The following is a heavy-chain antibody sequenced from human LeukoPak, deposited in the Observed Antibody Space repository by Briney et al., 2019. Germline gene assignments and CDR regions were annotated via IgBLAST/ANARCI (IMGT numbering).Heavy chain of an antibody. Sequence: SETLSLTCTVSGGSISSGGYYWSWIRQHPGKGLEWIGYIYYSGSTYYNPSLKSRVTISVDTSKNQFSLKLSSVTAADTAVYYCARDYAGLLWFGDLGGFDPWGQGTLVTVSS. CDR3: ARDYAGLLWFGDLGGFDP. D-gene: IGHD3-10*01. CDR2: IYYSGST. V-gene: IGHV4-31*03. J-gene: IGHJ5*02. CDR1: GGSISSGGYY.